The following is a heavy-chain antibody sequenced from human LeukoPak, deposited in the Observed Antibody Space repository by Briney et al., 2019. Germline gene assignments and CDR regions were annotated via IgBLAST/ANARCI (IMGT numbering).Heavy chain of an antibody. CDR3: ARDPYSGNYGAYYYYYMDV. CDR1: GFTFSSYG. V-gene: IGHV3-21*06. CDR2: ITSSSSYI. Sequence: SGGSLRLSCAASGFTFSSYGMGWVRQAPGKGLEWVSSITSSSSYIYYADSVKGRFTISRDNAKNSLYLQMDSLRVEDTAVYYCARDPYSGNYGAYYYYYMDVWGKGTTVTISS. J-gene: IGHJ6*03. D-gene: IGHD1-26*01.